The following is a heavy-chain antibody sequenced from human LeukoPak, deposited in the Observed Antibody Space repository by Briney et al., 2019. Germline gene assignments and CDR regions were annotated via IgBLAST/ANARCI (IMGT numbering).Heavy chain of an antibody. V-gene: IGHV1-2*02. CDR1: GYTFAGYY. CDR2: INPDTGGT. D-gene: IGHD3-10*01. Sequence: ASVKVSRKASGYTFAGYYMHWVRQAPGQGLEWMGWINPDTGGTKYAQKLQGRVAMTRDTSIGTAYMELSRLRSDDTAVYYCARGSGSYYTGYFQQWGQGTLVTVSS. J-gene: IGHJ1*01. CDR3: ARGSGSYYTGYFQQ.